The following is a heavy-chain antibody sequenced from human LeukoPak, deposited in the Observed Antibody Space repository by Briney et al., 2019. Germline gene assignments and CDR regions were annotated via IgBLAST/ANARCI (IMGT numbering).Heavy chain of an antibody. CDR1: GGTFSSYA. V-gene: IGHV1-69*05. J-gene: IGHJ6*03. CDR3: ARVRGDIVVVPAAIRGDYYYYMDV. CDR2: IIPIFGTA. Sequence: GASVKVSCKASGGTFSSYAISWVRQAPGQGLEWMGGIIPIFGTANYAQKFQGRVTITTDESTSTAYMELSSLRSEDTAVYYCARVRGDIVVVPAAIRGDYYYYMDVWGKGTTVTVSS. D-gene: IGHD2-2*02.